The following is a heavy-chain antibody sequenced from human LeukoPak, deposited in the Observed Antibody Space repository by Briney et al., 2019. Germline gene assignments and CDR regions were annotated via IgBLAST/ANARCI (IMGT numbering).Heavy chain of an antibody. CDR3: AARQWELLPYYFDY. CDR2: FDPEDGET. D-gene: IGHD1-26*01. V-gene: IGHV1-24*01. CDR1: GYTLTELS. J-gene: IGHJ4*02. Sequence: GASVKVSCKVSGYTLTELSMHWVRQAPGKGLEWMGGFDPEDGETSYAQKFQGRVTMTEDTSTDTAYMELSSLRSEDTAVYYCAARQWELLPYYFDYWGQGTLVTVSS.